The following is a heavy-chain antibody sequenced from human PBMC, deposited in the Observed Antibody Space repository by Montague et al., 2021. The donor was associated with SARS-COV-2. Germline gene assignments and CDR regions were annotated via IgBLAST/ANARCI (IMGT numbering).Heavy chain of an antibody. CDR3: AKDGYYYGPGSRFDY. D-gene: IGHD3-10*01. V-gene: IGHV3-9*01. CDR1: GFTLRDYA. Sequence: SLRLSCAASGFTLRDYAMHWVRQVPGKGLEWVSGMSWNSGRIGYADSVKGRFTISRDNAKNSVYLQMNSLRSEDTAMYYCAKDGYYYGPGSRFDYWGQGTLVTVSS. J-gene: IGHJ4*02. CDR2: MSWNSGRI.